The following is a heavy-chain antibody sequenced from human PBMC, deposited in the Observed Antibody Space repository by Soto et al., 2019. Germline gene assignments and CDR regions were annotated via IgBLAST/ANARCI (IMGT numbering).Heavy chain of an antibody. J-gene: IGHJ2*01. D-gene: IGHD4-17*01. Sequence: ASVKVSCKASGYTFTSYDINLVRQATGQGLEWMGWINAGNGNTKYSQKFQGRVTITRNTSASTAYMELSSLRSEDTAVYYCARWVTNWYFDLWGRGTLVTVSS. CDR3: ARWVTNWYFDL. CDR1: GYTFTSYD. CDR2: INAGNGNT. V-gene: IGHV1-3*01.